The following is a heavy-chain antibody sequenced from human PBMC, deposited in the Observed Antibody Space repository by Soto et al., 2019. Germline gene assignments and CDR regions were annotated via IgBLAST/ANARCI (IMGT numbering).Heavy chain of an antibody. J-gene: IGHJ4*02. CDR3: AKDGTVAGTDYYFDY. CDR2: ISYDGSNK. Sequence: AGGSLRLSCAASGFTFSSYGMHWVRQAPGKGLEWVAVISYDGSNKYYADSVKGRFTISRDNSKNTLYLQMNSLRAEDTAVYYCAKDGTVAGTDYYFDYWGQGTLVTVSS. V-gene: IGHV3-30*18. D-gene: IGHD6-19*01. CDR1: GFTFSSYG.